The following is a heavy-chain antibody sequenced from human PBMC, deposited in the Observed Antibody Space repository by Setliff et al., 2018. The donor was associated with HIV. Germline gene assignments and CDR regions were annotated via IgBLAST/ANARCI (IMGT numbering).Heavy chain of an antibody. Sequence: PSETLSLTCTISGGFISNHYWNWIRQPPGKALEWIGSTHYSGSSYYSPSLKSRVTISLDTSKNQFFLKLSSMTAADTAVYYCARDVGLCGVDCWPYFYFDLWGRGNLVTVSS. J-gene: IGHJ2*01. D-gene: IGHD2-21*02. V-gene: IGHV4-59*11. CDR2: THYSGSS. CDR1: GGFISNHY. CDR3: ARDVGLCGVDCWPYFYFDL.